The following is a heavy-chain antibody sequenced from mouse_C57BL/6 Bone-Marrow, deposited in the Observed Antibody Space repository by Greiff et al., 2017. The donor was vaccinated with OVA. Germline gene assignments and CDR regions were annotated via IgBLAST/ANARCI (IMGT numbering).Heavy chain of an antibody. V-gene: IGHV1-22*01. CDR2: INPNNGGT. CDR3: ERGGGEGEYFDY. CDR1: GYTFTDYN. Sequence: VQLQQSGPELVKPGASVKMSCKASGYTFTDYNMHWVKQSHGKSLEWIGYINPNNGGTSYNQKFKGKATLTVNKSSSTAYMELRSLTSEDSAGYAWERGGGEGEYFDYWGQGTTLTVSS. J-gene: IGHJ2*01.